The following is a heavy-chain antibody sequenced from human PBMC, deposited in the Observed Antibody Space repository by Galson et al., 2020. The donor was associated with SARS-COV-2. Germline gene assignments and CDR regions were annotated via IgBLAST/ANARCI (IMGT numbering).Heavy chain of an antibody. CDR2: IYYSGTT. CDR1: GGSITNSSYY. J-gene: IGHJ5*02. CDR3: ATRALGAYSGAEFDP. V-gene: IGHV4-39*01. Sequence: SETLSLTCTVSGGSITNSSYYWGWIRQPPGKGLEWIASIYYSGTTFYNPSLKSRVTMSEDTAKNQFSLKLRSVTAADTAVYYWATRALGAYSGAEFDPWGQGTLVIVSA. D-gene: IGHD5-12*01.